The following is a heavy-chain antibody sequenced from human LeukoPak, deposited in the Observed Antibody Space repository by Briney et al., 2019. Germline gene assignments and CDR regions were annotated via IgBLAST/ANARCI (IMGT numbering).Heavy chain of an antibody. Sequence: GGSLRLSCAASGFTFSRYSMNWVRQAPGKGLEWVASISSTSTFIYSADSVKGRFTISRDTAKNSLFLQMNSLRAEDTAIYYCARDYFDSSDYPQTYYYYYMAVWGKGTTVTVSS. V-gene: IGHV3-21*01. CDR1: GFTFSRYS. J-gene: IGHJ6*03. D-gene: IGHD3-22*01. CDR3: ARDYFDSSDYPQTYYYYYMAV. CDR2: ISSTSTFI.